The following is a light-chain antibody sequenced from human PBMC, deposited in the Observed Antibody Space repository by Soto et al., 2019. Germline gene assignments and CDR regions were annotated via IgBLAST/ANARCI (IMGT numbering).Light chain of an antibody. J-gene: IGKJ5*01. V-gene: IGKV3-11*01. CDR1: QIIGNS. CDR2: DAS. CDR3: QQRSVSPIT. Sequence: ETLLTQSPSTLSLPPRPRPSLSCSAHQIIGNSFVCSQQTPGQPPRLLICDASHRATGLPARFSGSGSGTDFTLTISGLEPEDFADYYCQQRSVSPITFGQGTRLEIK.